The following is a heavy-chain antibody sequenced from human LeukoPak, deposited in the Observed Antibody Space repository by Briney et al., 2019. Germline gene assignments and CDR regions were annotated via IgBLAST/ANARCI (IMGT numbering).Heavy chain of an antibody. CDR1: GGSISSYY. D-gene: IGHD3-10*01. V-gene: IGHV4-59*08. CDR2: IYYSGST. J-gene: IGHJ4*02. CDR3: ARGLWFGDENPPYFDY. Sequence: SETLSLTCTVSGGSISSYYWSWIRQPPGKGLEWIGYIYYSGSTNYNPSLKSRVTISVDTSRNQFSLKLSSVTAADTAVYYCARGLWFGDENPPYFDYWGQGILVTVSS.